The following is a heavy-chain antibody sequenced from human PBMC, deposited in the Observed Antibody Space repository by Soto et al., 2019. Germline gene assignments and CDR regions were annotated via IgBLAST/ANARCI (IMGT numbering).Heavy chain of an antibody. CDR3: AHRPLVSEPGSSSRGYYSSGMDV. D-gene: IGHD6-13*01. Sequence: QITLKESGPTLVKATQTLTLTCTFSGFSLSTNGVGVGWIRQPPGKALEWLALIYWDDDKRYSPSLKSRLTITKDTSKKQVVLTLSNMYPVDTATYYCAHRPLVSEPGSSSRGYYSSGMDVWGQGTTVTVSS. CDR2: IYWDDDK. J-gene: IGHJ6*02. CDR1: GFSLSTNGVG. V-gene: IGHV2-5*02.